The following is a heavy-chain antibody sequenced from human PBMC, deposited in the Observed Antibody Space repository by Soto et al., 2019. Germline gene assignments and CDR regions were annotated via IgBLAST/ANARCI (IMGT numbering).Heavy chain of an antibody. J-gene: IGHJ6*02. CDR3: ARGSRFWSGYETNYYYGMDV. CDR1: GFTFSSYD. Sequence: GGSLRLSCAASGFTFSSYDMHWVRQATGKGLEWVSAIGTAGDTYYPGSVKGRFTISRENAKNSLYLQMNSLRAGDTAVYYCARGSRFWSGYETNYYYGMDVWGQGTTVTVSS. D-gene: IGHD3-3*01. V-gene: IGHV3-13*01. CDR2: IGTAGDT.